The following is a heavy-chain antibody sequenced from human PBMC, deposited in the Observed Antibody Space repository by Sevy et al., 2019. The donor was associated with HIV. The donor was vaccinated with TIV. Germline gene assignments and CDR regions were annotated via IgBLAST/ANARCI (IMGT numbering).Heavy chain of an antibody. D-gene: IGHD2-15*01. J-gene: IGHJ4*02. V-gene: IGHV3-23*01. CDR1: GFTFSSYA. CDR2: ISGSGGST. Sequence: GGSLRLSCAASGFTFSSYAMSWVRQAPGKGLEWVSAISGSGGSTYYADSVKGRFTISRDNSKNTLYLQMNSLRAEDTAVYYCAKDGGRVVVAATPFDYWGQGTLVTVSS. CDR3: AKDGGRVVVAATPFDY.